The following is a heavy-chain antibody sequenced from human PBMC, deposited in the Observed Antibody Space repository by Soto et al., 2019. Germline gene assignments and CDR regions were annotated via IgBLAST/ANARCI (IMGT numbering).Heavy chain of an antibody. D-gene: IGHD1-26*01. V-gene: IGHV3-74*01. Sequence: EVQLVESGGGLVQPGGSLRLSCAASGFSFSDYWMHWVRQAPGKGLVWVSCIDTDGSTTTYADSVKGRFTISRDNVKKTLYLQMDSLRDEETALYYCSRGGGFSGNYLGGQGTLVTVSS. CDR2: IDTDGSTT. J-gene: IGHJ4*02. CDR1: GFSFSDYW. CDR3: SRGGGFSGNYL.